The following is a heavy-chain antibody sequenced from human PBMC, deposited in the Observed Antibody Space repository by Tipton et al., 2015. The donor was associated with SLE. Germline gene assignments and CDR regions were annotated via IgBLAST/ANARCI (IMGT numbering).Heavy chain of an antibody. CDR3: AREAAGGWFQH. D-gene: IGHD6-13*01. Sequence: SLRLSCAASGFIFSSYWMSWVRQAPGKGLEWVANIKQDGSEKYYVDSVKGRFTISRDNAKNSLYLQMNSLRAEDTAVYYCAREAAGGWFQHWGQGTLVTVSS. CDR1: GFIFSSYW. J-gene: IGHJ1*01. CDR2: IKQDGSEK. V-gene: IGHV3-7*01.